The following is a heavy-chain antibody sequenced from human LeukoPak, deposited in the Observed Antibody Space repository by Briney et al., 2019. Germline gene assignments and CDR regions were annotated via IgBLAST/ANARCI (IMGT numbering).Heavy chain of an antibody. CDR1: GFTFSSYA. J-gene: IGHJ6*02. CDR2: ISYDGSNK. CDR3: ARGATGGYYYYDGMDV. V-gene: IGHV3-30-3*01. Sequence: GRTLRLSCAAFGFTFSSYAMHWVRQAPGKGLEWVAVISYDGSNKYYADSVKGRFTISRDNSKNTLYLQMNSLRAEDTAVYYCARGATGGYYYYDGMDVWGQGTTVTVSS. D-gene: IGHD2-8*02.